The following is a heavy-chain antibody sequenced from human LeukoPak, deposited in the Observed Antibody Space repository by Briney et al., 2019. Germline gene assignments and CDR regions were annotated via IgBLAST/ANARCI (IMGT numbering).Heavy chain of an antibody. V-gene: IGHV3-21*01. J-gene: IGHJ3*02. CDR3: ARGVGADAFDI. D-gene: IGHD3-16*01. Sequence: PGGSLRLSCAASGFTFSSYSMNWVRQAPGKGLEWVSSISSGSSYIYYADSVKGRFTISRDNAKNSLYLQMNSLRAEDTAVYYCARGVGADAFDIWGQGTMVTVSS. CDR2: ISSGSSYI. CDR1: GFTFSSYS.